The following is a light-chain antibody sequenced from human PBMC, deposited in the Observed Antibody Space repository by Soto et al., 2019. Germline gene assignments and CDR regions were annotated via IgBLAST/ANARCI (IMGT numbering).Light chain of an antibody. Sequence: EILLTQSPGTLSLSAGERATLSCRASQSLSSNYLAWYQQRPGQAPRLLIYGASTRATGIPDRFSGSGSGTDFTLTISRLEPEDFAVYYCQHYYTSYTTFGQGTKVEIK. CDR2: GAS. CDR3: QHYYTSYTT. J-gene: IGKJ1*01. V-gene: IGKV3-20*01. CDR1: QSLSSNY.